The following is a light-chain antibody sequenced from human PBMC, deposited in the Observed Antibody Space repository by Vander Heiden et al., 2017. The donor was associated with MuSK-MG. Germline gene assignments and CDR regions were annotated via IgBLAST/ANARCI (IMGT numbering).Light chain of an antibody. CDR3: QTWGTGTVV. J-gene: IGLJ2*01. Sequence: QLVLTQSPSASASLGASVKLTCTLSRGHSTYAIAWHQQQPEKGPRFLMILYRDGRHKKGAGIPERFSGSTSGAERYLTISSLQSDDEADYYCQTWGTGTVVFGGGTKLTVL. V-gene: IGLV4-69*01. CDR2: LYRDGRH. CDR1: RGHSTYA.